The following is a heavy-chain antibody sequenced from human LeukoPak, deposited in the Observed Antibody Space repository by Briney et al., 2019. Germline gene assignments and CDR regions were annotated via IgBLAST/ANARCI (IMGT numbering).Heavy chain of an antibody. CDR2: ISPFNGET. CDR1: GYTFSGNG. CDR3: ARVRTWVFGAYYYMDV. D-gene: IGHD3-3*01. Sequence: ASVKVSCKTSGYTFSGNGITWVRQAPGQGLEWMGWISPFNGETKYAQKLQGRVAMTTDPSTSTAYMELRSLRPDDTAVYYCARVRTWVFGAYYYMDVWGKGTTVTVSS. V-gene: IGHV1-18*01. J-gene: IGHJ6*03.